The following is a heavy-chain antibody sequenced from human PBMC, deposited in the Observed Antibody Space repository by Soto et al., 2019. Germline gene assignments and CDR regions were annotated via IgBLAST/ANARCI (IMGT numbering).Heavy chain of an antibody. V-gene: IGHV3-30-3*01. CDR1: GSGFSAWA. CDR3: ATGAAYYYGTTRY. Sequence: WTLRLSCTASGSGFSAWAMHWIRKPPGKGLEWVAVVFNDESSISYADSVKGRFTISRDNYRNALYLQMTSLRIEDTALYSCATGAAYYYGTTRYWGQGTL. D-gene: IGHD3-10*01. CDR2: VFNDESSI. J-gene: IGHJ4*02.